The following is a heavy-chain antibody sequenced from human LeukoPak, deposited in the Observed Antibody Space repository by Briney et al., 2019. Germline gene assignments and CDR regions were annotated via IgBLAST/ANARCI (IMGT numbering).Heavy chain of an antibody. V-gene: IGHV3-30*02. D-gene: IGHD2-15*01. CDR1: GFTLTTYG. CDR3: AKVIGGSTAWYARGFDY. Sequence: GGSLRLSCAASGFTLTTYGMHWVRQAPGKGLEWVAFIRNDETHKYYGDSVKGRFTISRDNSKNTLFPQMNSLRAEDTAVYFCAKVIGGSTAWYARGFDYWGQGTLVTVSS. J-gene: IGHJ4*02. CDR2: IRNDETHK.